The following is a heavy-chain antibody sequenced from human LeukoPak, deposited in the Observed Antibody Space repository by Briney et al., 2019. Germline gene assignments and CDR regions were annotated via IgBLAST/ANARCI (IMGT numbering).Heavy chain of an antibody. Sequence: GESLKISCKGSGDSFTSYWIGWVRQMPGKGLEWMGIIYPGDSDTRYSPSFQGQVTILADKAISTAYLQWNSLKASDTAMYYCARGGMGEKNWFDPWGQGTLVTVSS. CDR1: GDSFTSYW. J-gene: IGHJ5*02. CDR2: IYPGDSDT. D-gene: IGHD3-16*01. CDR3: ARGGMGEKNWFDP. V-gene: IGHV5-51*01.